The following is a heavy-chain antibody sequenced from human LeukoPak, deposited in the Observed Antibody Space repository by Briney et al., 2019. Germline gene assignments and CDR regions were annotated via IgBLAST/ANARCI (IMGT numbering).Heavy chain of an antibody. D-gene: IGHD2-15*01. J-gene: IGHJ6*03. Sequence: GGSLRPSCAASGFTFSSYAMSWVRQAPGKGLEWVSAISGSGGSTYYADSVKGRFTISRDNSKNTLYLQMNSLRAEDTAIYYCAKVGCSGGSCPLYYYYYYMDVWGKGTTVTVSS. V-gene: IGHV3-23*01. CDR1: GFTFSSYA. CDR3: AKVGCSGGSCPLYYYYYYMDV. CDR2: ISGSGGST.